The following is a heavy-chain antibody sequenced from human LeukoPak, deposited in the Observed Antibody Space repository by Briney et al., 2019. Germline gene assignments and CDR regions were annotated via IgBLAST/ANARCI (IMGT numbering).Heavy chain of an antibody. V-gene: IGHV3-30*18. D-gene: IGHD1-7*01. CDR3: AKGDWNYSIHPLDPSGYGIDY. Sequence: GGSLRLSCAASGFTFSSYGMHWVRQAPGKGLEWVAVISYDGSNKYYADSVKGRFTISRANSKNTLYLQMNSLRAEDTAVYYCAKGDWNYSIHPLDPSGYGIDYWGQGTLVTVSS. CDR2: ISYDGSNK. J-gene: IGHJ4*02. CDR1: GFTFSSYG.